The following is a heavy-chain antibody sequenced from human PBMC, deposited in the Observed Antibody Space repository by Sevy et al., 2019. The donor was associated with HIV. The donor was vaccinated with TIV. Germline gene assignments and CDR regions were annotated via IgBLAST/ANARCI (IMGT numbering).Heavy chain of an antibody. CDR3: AKDLAGPGRRYFDS. Sequence: GGSLRLSCAASGFTFTNYGMHWVRQVPGKGLEWVTFIRYDGSDKNYAASLKGRCTISRDDSKNTLYLQMDSLRPEDTAIYYCAKDLAGPGRRYFDSWGQGTLVTVSS. D-gene: IGHD6-13*01. CDR2: IRYDGSDK. CDR1: GFTFTNYG. V-gene: IGHV3-30*02. J-gene: IGHJ4*02.